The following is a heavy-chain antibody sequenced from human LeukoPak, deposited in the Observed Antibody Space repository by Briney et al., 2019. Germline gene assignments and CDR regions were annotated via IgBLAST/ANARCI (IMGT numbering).Heavy chain of an antibody. CDR3: ARVRGVLLWFGAFDY. D-gene: IGHD3-10*01. CDR2: IYYSGST. V-gene: IGHV4-31*03. Sequence: SETLSLTCTVSACSISRGGYYWSWIRQHPGKALEWIGYIYYSGSTYYNPSLKSRVTISVDTSKNQFSLKLSSVTAADTAVYYCARVRGVLLWFGAFDYWGQGTLVTVSS. J-gene: IGHJ4*02. CDR1: ACSISRGGYY.